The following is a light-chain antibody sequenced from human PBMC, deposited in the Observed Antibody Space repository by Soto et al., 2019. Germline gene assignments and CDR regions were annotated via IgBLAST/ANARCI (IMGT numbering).Light chain of an antibody. Sequence: EIVLTQSPGTLSLSPGERGTLSCRASQSVSSNYLAWYQHKPGQAPRLLIYGASSRATDIPDRFSGSGSGTDYTLNITRLEPEDSAVYYCQQYDSTTWTFGQGTKVEIK. J-gene: IGKJ1*01. CDR1: QSVSSNY. CDR2: GAS. CDR3: QQYDSTTWT. V-gene: IGKV3-20*01.